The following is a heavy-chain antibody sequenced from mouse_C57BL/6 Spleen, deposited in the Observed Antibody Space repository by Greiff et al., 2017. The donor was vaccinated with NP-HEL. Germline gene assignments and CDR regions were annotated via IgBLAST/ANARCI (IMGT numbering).Heavy chain of an antibody. D-gene: IGHD4-1*01. CDR3: ARRVLGDY. V-gene: IGHV1-85*01. Sequence: VQLQQSGPELVKPGASVKLSCKASGYTFTSYDINWVKQRPGPGLERIGWIQPRDVSTKYNGKLKGKVTLTVDTSSSTAYMELHSLTSEDSAVYFCARRVLGDYWGQGTTLTVAS. CDR2: IQPRDVST. CDR1: GYTFTSYD. J-gene: IGHJ2*01.